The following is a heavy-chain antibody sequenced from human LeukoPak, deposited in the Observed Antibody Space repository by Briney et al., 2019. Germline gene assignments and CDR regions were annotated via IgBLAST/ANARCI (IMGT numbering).Heavy chain of an antibody. V-gene: IGHV3-30*03. CDR2: ISYDGSNK. D-gene: IGHD1-1*01. Sequence: PGRSLRLSCAASGFTFSSYGMHWVRQAPGKGLEWVAVISYDGSNKYYADSVKGRFTISRDNSKNTLYLQMNSLRAEDTAVYYCNTWYNSHLGSNVVDVWGKGTTVTISS. CDR3: NTWYNSHLGSNVVDV. CDR1: GFTFSSYG. J-gene: IGHJ6*04.